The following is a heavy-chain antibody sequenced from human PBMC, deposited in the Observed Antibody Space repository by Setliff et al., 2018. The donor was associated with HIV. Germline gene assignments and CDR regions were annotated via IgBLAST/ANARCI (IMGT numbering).Heavy chain of an antibody. CDR3: VRGVQSPPHYSYYYMDV. CDR1: RSTFNSHT. J-gene: IGHJ6*03. CDR2: IIPILGVA. V-gene: IGHV1-69*02. D-gene: IGHD3-3*01. Sequence: SVKVSCKASRSTFNSHTINWVRQAPGQGLDWMGRIIPILGVANYAQRFQGKVTITPDKSTSTAYMELTSLRFDDTAMYYCVRGVQSPPHYSYYYMDVWGEGTMVTSP.